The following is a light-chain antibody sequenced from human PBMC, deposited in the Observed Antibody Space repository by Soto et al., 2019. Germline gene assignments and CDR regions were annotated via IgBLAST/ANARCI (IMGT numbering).Light chain of an antibody. Sequence: QSVLTQPPSVSGAPGQRVTISCTGSSSNIGAGYDVHWYQQLPGTPPKLLIYGNSNRPSWVPDRFSGSKSGTSASLAITWLQAEGGADYYCQSYDSSLSVVFGGGTKLTVL. J-gene: IGLJ2*01. CDR1: SSNIGAGYD. CDR2: GNS. CDR3: QSYDSSLSVV. V-gene: IGLV1-40*01.